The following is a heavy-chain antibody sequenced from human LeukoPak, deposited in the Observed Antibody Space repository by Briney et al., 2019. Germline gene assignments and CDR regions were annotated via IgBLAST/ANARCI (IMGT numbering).Heavy chain of an antibody. CDR1: GFTFSSYE. V-gene: IGHV3-48*03. Sequence: GGSLRLSCASSGFTFSSYEMTWVRQAPGKGLEWGSNISSSDTTIHYADSVKGRFTISRDNARNSLYLQMNSLRAEDTAVYYCARSRRDNYYYYHGMDVWGQGTTVTVSS. CDR3: ARSRRDNYYYYHGMDV. J-gene: IGHJ6*02. D-gene: IGHD5-24*01. CDR2: ISSSDTTI.